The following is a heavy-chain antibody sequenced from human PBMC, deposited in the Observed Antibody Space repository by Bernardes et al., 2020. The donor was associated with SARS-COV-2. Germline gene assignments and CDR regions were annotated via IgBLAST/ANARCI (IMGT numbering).Heavy chain of an antibody. CDR1: GGSISSYY. CDR2: IYYSGST. Sequence: SETLSLTCTVSGGSISSYYWSWIRQPPGKGLEWIGYIYYSGSTNYNPSLKSRVTISVDTSKNQFSLKLSSVTAADTAMYYCARDPGDYGDYAGSAFDIWGQGTMVTVSS. CDR3: ARDPGDYGDYAGSAFDI. D-gene: IGHD4-17*01. J-gene: IGHJ3*02. V-gene: IGHV4-59*01.